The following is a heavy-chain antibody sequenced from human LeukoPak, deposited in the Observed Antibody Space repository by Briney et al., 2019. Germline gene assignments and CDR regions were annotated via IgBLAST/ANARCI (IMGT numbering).Heavy chain of an antibody. J-gene: IGHJ3*02. CDR3: ARDRAVIHAFDI. D-gene: IGHD3-10*01. Sequence: SSETLSLTCAVYGGSFSGYYWSWIRQPPGKGLEWIGEINHSGSTNYNPSLKSRVTISVDTSKNQFSLKLSSVTAADTAVYYCARDRAVIHAFDIWGQGTMVTVSS. CDR2: INHSGST. V-gene: IGHV4-34*01. CDR1: GGSFSGYY.